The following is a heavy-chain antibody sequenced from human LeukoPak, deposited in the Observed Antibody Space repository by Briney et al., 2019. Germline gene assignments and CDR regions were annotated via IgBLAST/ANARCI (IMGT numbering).Heavy chain of an antibody. D-gene: IGHD5-18*01. J-gene: IGHJ4*02. V-gene: IGHV3-15*01. Sequence: GGSLRLSCAASGFTFSYAWMTWVRQAPGKGLEWVGRIRGKTDGGTTDYAAPVNGRFTISRDDSKNTLYLQMNSLRTEDTAVYYCTTEMDTAIYYWGQGTLVTVSS. CDR2: IRGKTDGGTT. CDR3: TTEMDTAIYY. CDR1: GFTFSYAW.